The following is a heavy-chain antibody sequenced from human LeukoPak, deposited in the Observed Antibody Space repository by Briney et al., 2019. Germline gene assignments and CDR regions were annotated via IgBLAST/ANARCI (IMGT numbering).Heavy chain of an antibody. Sequence: GGSLRLSCAASGFTFSSCAMHWVRQAPGKGLEYVSAISSNGGSTYYANSVKGRYTISRDNSKNKRYLQMGSLSAEDMAVYYCARGIVVPAGIDSYYYYRDVWGKGTTVSVFS. J-gene: IGHJ6*03. D-gene: IGHD2-2*01. CDR2: ISSNGGST. V-gene: IGHV3-64*01. CDR1: GFTFSSCA. CDR3: ARGIVVPAGIDSYYYYRDV.